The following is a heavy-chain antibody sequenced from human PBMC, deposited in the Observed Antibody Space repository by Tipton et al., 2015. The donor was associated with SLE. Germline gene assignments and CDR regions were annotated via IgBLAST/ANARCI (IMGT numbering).Heavy chain of an antibody. Sequence: LRLSCTVSGASISNYCWSWIRRPAGKGLEWIGRICTSGGTNYNPSLRTRVTMSIHTSKKQFSLKLSSVTAADTAVYYCARESLVAPSWFDPWGQGTLVTVSS. CDR1: GASISNYC. V-gene: IGHV4-4*07. D-gene: IGHD5-12*01. CDR2: ICTSGGT. J-gene: IGHJ5*02. CDR3: ARESLVAPSWFDP.